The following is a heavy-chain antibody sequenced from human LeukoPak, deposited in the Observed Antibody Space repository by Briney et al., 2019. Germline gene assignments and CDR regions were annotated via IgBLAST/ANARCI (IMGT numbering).Heavy chain of an antibody. J-gene: IGHJ4*02. CDR2: ISSSSYR. Sequence: GGSLRLSCAASGFSFTNYTMNWVRQAPGKGLEWVSSISSSSYRYYADSVKGRLTISRDNAKNSLYLQMNSLRAEDTAVYCARGYCSGGSCYFLVDYWGQGTLVTVSS. CDR1: GFSFTNYT. CDR3: RGYCSGGSCYFLVDY. V-gene: IGHV3-21*01. D-gene: IGHD2-15*01.